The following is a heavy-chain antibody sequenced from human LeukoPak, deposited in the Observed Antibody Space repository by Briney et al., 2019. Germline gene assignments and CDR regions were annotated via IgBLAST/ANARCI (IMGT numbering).Heavy chain of an antibody. D-gene: IGHD5-12*01. V-gene: IGHV4-39*07. Sequence: SETLSLTCSIYNGSVNSNSDYWGWIRQPPGKGLEWIGNIYYSGKVYYNWSLKSRVTMSVDTSKNQFSLTLRSVTAADTAVYYCAREGGHGGYDFGDGWGQGTLVTVSS. J-gene: IGHJ4*02. CDR1: NGSVNSNSDY. CDR2: IYYSGKV. CDR3: AREGGHGGYDFGDG.